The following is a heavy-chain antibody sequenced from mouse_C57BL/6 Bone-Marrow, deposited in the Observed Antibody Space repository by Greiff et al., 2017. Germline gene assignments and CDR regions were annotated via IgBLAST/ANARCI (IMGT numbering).Heavy chain of an antibody. Sequence: EVQLQESGAELVRPGASVKLSCTASGFNIKDYYMHWVKQRPEQGLEWIGRIDPEDGDTEYAPKFQGKATMTADTSSNTAYLQLSSLTSEDTAVYYGTTGDYCGSSKYYYAMDDWGQGTSVTVSS. J-gene: IGHJ4*01. D-gene: IGHD1-1*01. V-gene: IGHV14-1*01. CDR3: TTGDYCGSSKYYYAMDD. CDR1: GFNIKDYY. CDR2: IDPEDGDT.